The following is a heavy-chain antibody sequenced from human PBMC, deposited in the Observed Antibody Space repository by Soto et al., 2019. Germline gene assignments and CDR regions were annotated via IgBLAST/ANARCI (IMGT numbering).Heavy chain of an antibody. Sequence: SETLSLTCTVSGGSVSSGSYYWSWIRQPPGKGLEWIGYIYYSGSTNYNPSLKSRVTISVDTSKNQFSLKLSSVTAADTAVYYCARAYDSSGYYYPWFDPWGQGTLVTVSS. CDR1: GGSVSSGSYY. J-gene: IGHJ5*02. CDR2: IYYSGST. CDR3: ARAYDSSGYYYPWFDP. V-gene: IGHV4-61*01. D-gene: IGHD3-22*01.